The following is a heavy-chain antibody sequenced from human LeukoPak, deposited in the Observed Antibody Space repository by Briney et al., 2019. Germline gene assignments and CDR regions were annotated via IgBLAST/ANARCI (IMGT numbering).Heavy chain of an antibody. J-gene: IGHJ6*03. V-gene: IGHV3-21*01. CDR2: ISSSSSYI. D-gene: IGHD3-3*02. Sequence: GGSLRLSCAASGFTFSSYSMNWVRQAPGKGLEWVSSISSSSSYIYYADSVKGRFTISRDNAKNSLYLQMNSLRAEDTAVYYCARGFSRRTYYYYMDVWGKGTTVTVSS. CDR3: ARGFSRRTYYYYMDV. CDR1: GFTFSSYS.